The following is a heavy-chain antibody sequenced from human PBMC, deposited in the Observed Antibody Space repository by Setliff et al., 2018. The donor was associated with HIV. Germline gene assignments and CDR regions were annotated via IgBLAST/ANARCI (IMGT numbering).Heavy chain of an antibody. CDR3: ARLGYSGSLVGAFDI. Sequence: SETLSLTCAVSGYSISSGYYWGWIRQPPGKGLEWIGSIYHSGSTYYNPSLKSRVTISVDTSKNQFSLNLTSVTAADTAVYYCARLGYSGSLVGAFDIWGQGTMVTDSS. CDR2: IYHSGST. D-gene: IGHD1-26*01. J-gene: IGHJ3*02. V-gene: IGHV4-38-2*01. CDR1: GYSISSGYY.